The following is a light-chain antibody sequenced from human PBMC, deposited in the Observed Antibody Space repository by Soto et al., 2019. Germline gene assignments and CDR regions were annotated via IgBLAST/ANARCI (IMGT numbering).Light chain of an antibody. J-gene: IGLJ2*01. V-gene: IGLV1-40*01. CDR3: QSYDSSLSGVV. CDR1: SSNIGAGYD. CDR2: GNS. Sequence: QSALTQPPSVSGAPGQRVTISCTGSSSNIGAGYDVHWYQHFPGTAPKLLIYGNSNRPSGVPDRFSGSKSDTSASLAITGLQAEDEADYYCQSYDSSLSGVVFGGGTKVTVL.